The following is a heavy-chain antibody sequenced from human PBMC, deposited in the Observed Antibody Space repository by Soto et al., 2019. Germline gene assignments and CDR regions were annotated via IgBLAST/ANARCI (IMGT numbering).Heavy chain of an antibody. Sequence: QITLKESGTTLVKPTQTLTLTCTFSGFSLSTSGVGVGWIRQPPGKALEWLALIYWDDDKRYSPSLKSRLTITKDTSKNQVVLTMTNMDPVDTATYYCAHRRAGYCSGGSCYSPYYFDYWGQGTLVTVSS. CDR1: GFSLSTSGVG. J-gene: IGHJ4*02. D-gene: IGHD2-15*01. CDR2: IYWDDDK. V-gene: IGHV2-5*02. CDR3: AHRRAGYCSGGSCYSPYYFDY.